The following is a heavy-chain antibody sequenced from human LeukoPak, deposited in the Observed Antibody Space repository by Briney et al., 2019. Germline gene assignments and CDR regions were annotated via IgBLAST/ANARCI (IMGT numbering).Heavy chain of an antibody. J-gene: IGHJ3*02. Sequence: SETLSLTCTVSGGSISSTSDHWGWIRQPPGKGLEWIGNIYNSGSTDYNPSLKSRVAISVVTSKNQFSLKLSSVTAADTAVYYCARDLYSSRTNDAFVIWGLGTMVTVSS. CDR3: ARDLYSSRTNDAFVI. V-gene: IGHV4-39*07. CDR2: IYNSGST. CDR1: GGSISSTSDH. D-gene: IGHD6-13*01.